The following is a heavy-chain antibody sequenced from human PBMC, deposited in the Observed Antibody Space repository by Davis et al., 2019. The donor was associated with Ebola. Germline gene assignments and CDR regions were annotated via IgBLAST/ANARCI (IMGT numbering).Heavy chain of an antibody. CDR1: GFSLSTSGMC. D-gene: IGHD6-19*01. CDR2: IYWNDDK. V-gene: IGHV2-5*08. J-gene: IGHJ4*02. Sequence: SGPTLVKPTQTLTLTCSFSGFSLSTSGMCVSWLRQPPWKALEWLALIYWNDDKRYSPSLKSRLTITKDTSKNQVVLTMTNMDPVDTATYYCARTGYSSDPPDYWGQGTLVTVSS. CDR3: ARTGYSSDPPDY.